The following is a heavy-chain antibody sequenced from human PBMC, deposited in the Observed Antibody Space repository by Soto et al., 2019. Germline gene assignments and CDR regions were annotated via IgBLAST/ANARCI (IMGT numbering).Heavy chain of an antibody. CDR1: GFTFNSYS. V-gene: IGHV3-48*02. D-gene: IGHD3-10*01. J-gene: IGHJ4*02. CDR2: ISSSSSTI. Sequence: PGGSLRLSCVASGFTFNSYSMNWVRQAPGKGLEWISYISSSSSTIYYTDSVKGRFTISRDNAKNSLYLQMNSLRDEDTAVYYCARDLYYYGSGSGYFDYWGQGTPVTVSS. CDR3: ARDLYYYGSGSGYFDY.